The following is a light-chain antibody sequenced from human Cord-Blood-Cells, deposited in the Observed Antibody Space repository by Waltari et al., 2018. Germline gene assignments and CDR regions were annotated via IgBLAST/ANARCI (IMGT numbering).Light chain of an antibody. J-gene: IGKJ4*01. CDR2: AAS. Sequence: DIQMTQSPSSLSASVGDRATITCRASQSIRSYLNWYQQKPGKAPKLLIYAASSLQSGVPSSFSGSGSGTDFTLTISSLQPEDFATYYCQQSYSTPPLTFGGGTKVEIK. CDR1: QSIRSY. V-gene: IGKV1-39*01. CDR3: QQSYSTPPLT.